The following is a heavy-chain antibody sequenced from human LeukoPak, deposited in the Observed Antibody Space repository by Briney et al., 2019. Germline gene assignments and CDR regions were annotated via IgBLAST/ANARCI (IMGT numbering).Heavy chain of an antibody. CDR1: GFTFSSYV. CDR3: ARVGKT. Sequence: GGSLRLSCAASGFTFSSYVMHWVRQAPGKGLEWVAIISYDGSNEYYADSVKGRFTISRDNAKNSLYLQMNSLRAEDTAVYYCARVGKTWGQGTLVTVSS. V-gene: IGHV3-30*04. CDR2: ISYDGSNE. J-gene: IGHJ5*02.